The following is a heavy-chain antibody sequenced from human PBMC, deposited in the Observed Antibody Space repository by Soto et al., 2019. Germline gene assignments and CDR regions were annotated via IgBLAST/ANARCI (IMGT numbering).Heavy chain of an antibody. D-gene: IGHD2-15*01. V-gene: IGHV3-23*01. CDR3: AKDKGAGGGSCFDS. J-gene: IGHJ4*02. CDR2: ISGSGVNT. CDR1: GFTFSRYA. Sequence: PGGSLRLSCAASGFTFSRYAMSWVRQAPGKGLEWVAAISGSGVNTYYADSVKGRFTISRDQSKNTLYLQMNSLRAEDTAIYSCAKDKGAGGGSCFDSWGQGTLVTVS.